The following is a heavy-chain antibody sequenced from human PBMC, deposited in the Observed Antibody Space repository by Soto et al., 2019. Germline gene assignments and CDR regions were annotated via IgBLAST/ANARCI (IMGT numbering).Heavy chain of an antibody. Sequence: GGSLRLSCADSGFTFSSYAMSWVRQAPGKGLEWVSAISGSGGSTYYADSVKGRFTISRDNSKNTLYLQMNSLRAEDTAVYYCAKGTDTAMVTNGFDYWGQGTLVTVSS. CDR3: AKGTDTAMVTNGFDY. CDR2: ISGSGGST. J-gene: IGHJ4*02. CDR1: GFTFSSYA. V-gene: IGHV3-23*01. D-gene: IGHD5-18*01.